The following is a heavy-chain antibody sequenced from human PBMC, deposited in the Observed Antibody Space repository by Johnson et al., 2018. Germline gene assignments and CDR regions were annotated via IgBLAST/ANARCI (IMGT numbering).Heavy chain of an antibody. CDR3: ERVTWKDRAFAI. Sequence: VQLVQSGGGLVQPGGSLRLSCAASGFTFSTYDMHWVRQSTGKGLEWVSAITTGGDTYYPGSVKGRFTISRENAKSSLYLQMNSLRAGDTAVYYCERVTWKDRAFAIWGQGTMVTVSS. J-gene: IGHJ3*02. CDR2: ITTGGDT. V-gene: IGHV3-13*01. D-gene: IGHD1-1*01. CDR1: GFTFSTYD.